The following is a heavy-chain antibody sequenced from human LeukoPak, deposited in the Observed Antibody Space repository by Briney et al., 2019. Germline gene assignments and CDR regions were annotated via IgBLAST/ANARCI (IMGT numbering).Heavy chain of an antibody. J-gene: IGHJ6*03. V-gene: IGHV1-69*05. D-gene: IGHD5-24*01. CDR2: IIPIFGTA. Sequence: GSSVKVSCKASGGTFSSYAISWVRQAPGQGLEWMGGIIPIFGTANYAQKFQGRVTITTDESTSTAYMELSSLRSEDTAVYYCARTRDGYKPGGYYYYYMDVWGKGTTVTVSS. CDR1: GGTFSSYA. CDR3: ARTRDGYKPGGYYYYYMDV.